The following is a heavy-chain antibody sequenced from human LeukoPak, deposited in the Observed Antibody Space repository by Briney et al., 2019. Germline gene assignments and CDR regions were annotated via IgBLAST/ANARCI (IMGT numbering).Heavy chain of an antibody. CDR3: ARHNGFWSGYSFDY. J-gene: IGHJ4*02. CDR1: GGSFSGYY. V-gene: IGHV4-34*01. CDR2: INHSGST. Sequence: SETLSLTCAVYGGSFSGYYWSWIRQPPGKGLEWIGEINHSGSTNYNPSLKSRVTISVDTSKNQFSLKLSSVTAADTAVYYCARHNGFWSGYSFDYWGQGTLVTVSS. D-gene: IGHD3-3*01.